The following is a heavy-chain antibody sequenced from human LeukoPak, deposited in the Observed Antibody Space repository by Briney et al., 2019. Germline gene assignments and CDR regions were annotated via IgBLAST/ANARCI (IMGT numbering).Heavy chain of an antibody. CDR3: ATARGYCSSTSCPDWFDP. CDR2: ISRTGRT. D-gene: IGHD2-2*01. CDR1: GGSFSNYY. J-gene: IGHJ5*02. V-gene: IGHV4-34*01. Sequence: SETLSLTCAVYGGSFSNYYWSWTRQAPGKGLEWIGEISRTGRTNYNSSLKSRVTISIDTSKNQFSLKLSSVTAADLAVYYCATARGYCSSTSCPDWFDPWGQGTLVTVSS.